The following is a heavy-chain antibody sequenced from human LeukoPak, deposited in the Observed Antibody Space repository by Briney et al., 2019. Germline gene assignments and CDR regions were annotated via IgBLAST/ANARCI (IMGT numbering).Heavy chain of an antibody. CDR1: GGSIDIYY. D-gene: IGHD4-17*01. V-gene: IGHV4-4*07. Sequence: PSETLSLTCTVSGGSIDIYYWSWIRQPAGKGLEWIGRIYTSGSTNYNPSLKSRVTISVDTSKNQFSLKLSSVTAADTAVYYCARGTTTVTNDAFDIWGQGTMVTVSS. CDR3: ARGTTTVTNDAFDI. CDR2: IYTSGST. J-gene: IGHJ3*02.